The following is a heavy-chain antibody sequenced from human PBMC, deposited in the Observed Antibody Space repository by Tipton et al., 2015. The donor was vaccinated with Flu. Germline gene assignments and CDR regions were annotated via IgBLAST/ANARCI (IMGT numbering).Heavy chain of an antibody. V-gene: IGHV3-23*01. CDR2: IVRSGTST. Sequence: SLRLSCTASGITFSSYAMSWVRQAPGKGLEWVSTIVRSGTSTYYADSVKGRFRISRDNSKNTLYLQMNNLRVEDTATYYCAKDHFRAASGTRVGGYWGQGTLVTVSS. CDR3: AKDHFRAASGTRVGGY. D-gene: IGHD6-13*01. CDR1: GITFSSYA. J-gene: IGHJ4*02.